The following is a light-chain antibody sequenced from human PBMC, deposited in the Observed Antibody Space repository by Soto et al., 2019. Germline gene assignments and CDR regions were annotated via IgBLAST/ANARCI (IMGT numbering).Light chain of an antibody. CDR2: EVN. J-gene: IGLJ1*01. CDR3: SSFTRSSTYV. Sequence: QSVLTQPASVSGSPGQSITISCTGTSSDVGAYNFVSWYQQYPGKAPKVMIYEVNNRPSGVSNRFSGSKSGNTASLTISGLQAEDEADYYCSSFTRSSTYVFGSRTKVTVL. CDR1: SSDVGAYNF. V-gene: IGLV2-14*01.